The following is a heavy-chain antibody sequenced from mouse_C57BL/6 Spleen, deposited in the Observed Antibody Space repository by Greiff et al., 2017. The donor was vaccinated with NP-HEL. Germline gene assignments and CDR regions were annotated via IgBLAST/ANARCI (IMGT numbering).Heavy chain of an antibody. V-gene: IGHV1-64*01. CDR3: ARETTVRWYFDV. J-gene: IGHJ1*03. Sequence: VQLQQPGAELVKPGASVKLSCKASGYTFTSYWMHWVKQRPGQGLEWIGMIHPNSGSTNYNEKFKSKATLTVDKSSSTAYMQLSSLTSEDSAVYYCARETTVRWYFDVWGTGTTVTVSS. D-gene: IGHD1-1*01. CDR1: GYTFTSYW. CDR2: IHPNSGST.